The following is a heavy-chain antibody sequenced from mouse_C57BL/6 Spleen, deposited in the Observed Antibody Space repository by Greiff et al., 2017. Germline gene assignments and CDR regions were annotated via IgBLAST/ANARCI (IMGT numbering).Heavy chain of an antibody. CDR3: TRKGGRGDYVYAMDY. J-gene: IGHJ4*01. Sequence: VQLQQSGAELVRPGASVTLSCKASGYTFTDYEMHWVKQTPVHGLEWIGAIDPETGGTAYNQKFKGKAILTADKSSSTAYMKLRSLTSEDSAVYYGTRKGGRGDYVYAMDYWGQGTSVTVSS. CDR1: GYTFTDYE. D-gene: IGHD2-13*01. V-gene: IGHV1-15*01. CDR2: IDPETGGT.